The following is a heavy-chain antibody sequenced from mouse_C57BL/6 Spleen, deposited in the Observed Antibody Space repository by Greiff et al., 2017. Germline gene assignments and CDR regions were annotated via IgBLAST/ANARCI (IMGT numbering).Heavy chain of an antibody. CDR2: IYPGNGDT. V-gene: IGHV1-12*01. J-gene: IGHJ4*01. CDR1: GYTFTSYN. Sequence: QVQLKESGAELVRPGASVKMSCKASGYTFTSYNMHWVKQTPRQGLEWIGAIYPGNGDTSYNQKFKGKDTLTVDKSSSTAYMQLSSLTSEDSAVYFCARRLLRDYYAMDYWGQGTSVTVSS. CDR3: ARRLLRDYYAMDY. D-gene: IGHD2-3*01.